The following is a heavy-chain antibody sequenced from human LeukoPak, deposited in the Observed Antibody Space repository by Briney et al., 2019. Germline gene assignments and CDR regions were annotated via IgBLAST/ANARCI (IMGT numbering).Heavy chain of an antibody. CDR1: GGSISSYY. CDR2: IYYSGST. CDR3: ARTTTYDAFDI. D-gene: IGHD1-26*01. Sequence: SETLSLTCTVSGGSISSYYWSWIRQPPGKGLEWIGYIYYSGSTNYNPSLKSRVTISVDTSKNQFSLKLSSVTAADTAVYYCARTTTYDAFDIWGQGTMVTVSS. J-gene: IGHJ3*02. V-gene: IGHV4-59*08.